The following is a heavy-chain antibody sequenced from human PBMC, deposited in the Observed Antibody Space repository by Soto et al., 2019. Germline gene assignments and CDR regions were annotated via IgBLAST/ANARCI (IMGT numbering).Heavy chain of an antibody. D-gene: IGHD3-22*01. V-gene: IGHV1-69*13. J-gene: IGHJ4*02. CDR3: ARGAAQVVVITTLFDY. CDR1: GGTFSSYA. CDR2: IIPIFGTA. Sequence: SVKVSCKASGGTFSSYAISWVRQAPGQGLEWMGGIIPIFGTANYAQKFQGRVTITADESTSTAHMELSSLRSEDTAVYYCARGAAQVVVITTLFDYWGQGTLVTVSS.